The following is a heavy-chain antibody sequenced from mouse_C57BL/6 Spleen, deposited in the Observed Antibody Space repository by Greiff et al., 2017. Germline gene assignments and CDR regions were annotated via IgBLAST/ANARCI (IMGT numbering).Heavy chain of an antibody. Sequence: QVQLQQSGPGLVAPSQSLSITCTVSGFSLTSYGVSWVRQPPGKGLEWLGVIWGDGSTNYHSALISRLSISKDNSKSQVILKLNSLQTDDTATYYCAKLTTVVATTWFAYWGQGTLVTVSA. CDR2: IWGDGST. D-gene: IGHD1-1*01. CDR3: AKLTTVVATTWFAY. J-gene: IGHJ3*01. V-gene: IGHV2-3*01. CDR1: GFSLTSYG.